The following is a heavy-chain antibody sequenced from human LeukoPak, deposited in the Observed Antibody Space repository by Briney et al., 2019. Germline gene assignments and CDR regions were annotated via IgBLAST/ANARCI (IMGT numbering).Heavy chain of an antibody. V-gene: IGHV3-7*01. J-gene: IGHJ4*02. CDR1: GFTFSYYW. D-gene: IGHD5-18*01. CDR2: IKQDGSEK. CDR3: VKVDT. Sequence: GGSLRLSCVASGFTFSYYWMTWVRQAPGKGLEWVANIKQDGSEKYYVDSVKGRFTISRDNSKNTLYLQMDSLSAEDTAVYYCVKVDTWGQGTLVTVSS.